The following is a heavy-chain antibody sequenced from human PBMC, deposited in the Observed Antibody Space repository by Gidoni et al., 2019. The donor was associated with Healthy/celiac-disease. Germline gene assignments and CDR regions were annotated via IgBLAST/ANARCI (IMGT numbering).Heavy chain of an antibody. J-gene: IGHJ6*02. D-gene: IGHD2-15*01. CDR3: AREVAHSGVYYGMDV. V-gene: IGHV4-4*02. CDR2: IYHSGST. Sequence: QMPLQESGPGLVNPSGTLSLPCAVSGGSLRSSNWWSWFRQPPGKGLEWIGEIYHSGSTNYNPSLKSRVTISVDKSKNQFALKLSSVTAADTAVYYCAREVAHSGVYYGMDVWGQGTTVTVSS. CDR1: GGSLRSSNW.